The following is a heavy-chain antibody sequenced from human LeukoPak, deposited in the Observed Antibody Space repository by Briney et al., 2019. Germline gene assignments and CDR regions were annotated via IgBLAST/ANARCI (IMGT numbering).Heavy chain of an antibody. CDR3: ARWLQLRSFDY. J-gene: IGHJ4*02. Sequence: SETLSLTCTVSGGSISSGSYYWSWIRQPAGKGLEWIGEINHSGSTNYNPSLKSRVTISVDTSKNQFSLKLSSVTAADTAVYYCARWLQLRSFDYWGQGTLVTVSS. CDR2: INHSGST. D-gene: IGHD5-24*01. CDR1: GGSISSGSYY. V-gene: IGHV4-61*10.